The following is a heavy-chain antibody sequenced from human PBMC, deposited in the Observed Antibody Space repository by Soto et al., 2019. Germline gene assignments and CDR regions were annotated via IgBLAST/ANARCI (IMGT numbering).Heavy chain of an antibody. Sequence: QVQLQESGPGLVKPSQTLSLTCTVSGGSISSGDYSWSWIRQPPGKGLEWIGYIYYSGSTYYNPSHKSRVTISVDTYTNQFSMKLSSVTAADKAVYYCARAPAGDGLPHWFDPWGQGTLGPVS. V-gene: IGHV4-30-4*01. D-gene: IGHD3-9*01. CDR1: GGSISSGDYS. J-gene: IGHJ5*02. CDR3: ARAPAGDGLPHWFDP. CDR2: IYYSGST.